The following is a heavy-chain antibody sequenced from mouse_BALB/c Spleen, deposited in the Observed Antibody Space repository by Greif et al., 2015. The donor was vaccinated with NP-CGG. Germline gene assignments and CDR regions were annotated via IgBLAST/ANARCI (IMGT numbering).Heavy chain of an antibody. CDR3: ARSTMITTYYFDY. V-gene: IGHV5-17*02. J-gene: IGHJ2*01. CDR2: ISSGSSTI. Sequence: EVMLVESGGGLVQPGGSRKLSCAASGFTFSSFGMHWVRQAPEKGLEWVAYISSGSSTIYYADTVKGRFTISRDNPKNTLFLQMTSLRSEDTAMYYCARSTMITTYYFDYWGQGTTLTVSS. D-gene: IGHD2-4*01. CDR1: GFTFSSFG.